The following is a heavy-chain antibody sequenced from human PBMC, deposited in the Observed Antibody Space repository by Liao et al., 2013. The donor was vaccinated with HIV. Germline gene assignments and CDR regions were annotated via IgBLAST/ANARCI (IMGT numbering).Heavy chain of an antibody. J-gene: IGHJ5*02. V-gene: IGHV4-4*07. D-gene: IGHD2-15*01. Sequence: QVQLQESGPGLVKPSETLSLTCTVSGGSISTYYWSWIRQPGGKGLEWIGRVYLSGSTKYNPSLKSRVSMSIDASKNQFSLKLRSVTAADTAVYYCARDTDCSGGNCYPASWFDPWGQGTLVTVSS. CDR3: ARDTDCSGGNCYPASWFDP. CDR1: GGSISTYY. CDR2: VYLSGST.